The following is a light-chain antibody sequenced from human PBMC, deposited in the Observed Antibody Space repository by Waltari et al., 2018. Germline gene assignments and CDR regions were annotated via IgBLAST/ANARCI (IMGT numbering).Light chain of an antibody. Sequence: DIQLTQSPPTLAASVGDSVPTTCPASEAVTRWLAWYQQKPGKAPKLLIYEASNLVTGVPARFSGTGSGTVFTLTISSLEPDDVATYYCQQFVGYPYTFGQGTKVETK. J-gene: IGKJ2*01. V-gene: IGKV1-5*03. CDR1: EAVTRW. CDR3: QQFVGYPYT. CDR2: EAS.